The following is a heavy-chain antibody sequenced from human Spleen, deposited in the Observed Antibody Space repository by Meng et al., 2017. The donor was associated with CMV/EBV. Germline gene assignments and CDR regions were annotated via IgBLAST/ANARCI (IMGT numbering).Heavy chain of an antibody. V-gene: IGHV1-2*02. CDR2: INPNSGGT. CDR1: GYIFSDYY. J-gene: IGHJ6*02. CDR3: ARLFHTSLGTNYYYGMDV. D-gene: IGHD3-10*01. Sequence: ASVKVSCKASGYIFSDYYMHWVRQAPGQGLEWMGWINPNSGGTKYAEKFQGRVTLTRDTSISTAYMELSRLKSDDTAVFFCARLFHTSLGTNYYYGMDVWGQGTTVTVSS.